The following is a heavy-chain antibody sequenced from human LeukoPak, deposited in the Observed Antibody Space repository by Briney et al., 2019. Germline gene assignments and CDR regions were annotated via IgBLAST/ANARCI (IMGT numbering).Heavy chain of an antibody. J-gene: IGHJ4*02. CDR3: TRAVSGGRFYSDY. Sequence: GGSLRLSCAASGFTFSSYSMNWVRQAPGKGLEWVSSISSSSSYIYYADSVKGRFTISRDNAKNSLYLQMNSLRAEDTALYYCTRAVSGGRFYSDYWGQGTLVTVSS. CDR1: GFTFSSYS. CDR2: ISSSSSYI. D-gene: IGHD2-8*02. V-gene: IGHV3-21*01.